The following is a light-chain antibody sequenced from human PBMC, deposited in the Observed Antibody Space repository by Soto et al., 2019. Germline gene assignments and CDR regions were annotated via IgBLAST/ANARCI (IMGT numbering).Light chain of an antibody. V-gene: IGLV1-40*01. J-gene: IGLJ2*01. CDR3: QSYDSSLSGSKV. CDR1: SSNIGAGYD. Sequence: QPVLTQPPSVSGAPGQRVTISCTGSSSNIGAGYDVHWYQQLPGTAPKLLIYGNSNRPSGVPDRFSGSKSGTSASLAITGLQAEDEADYYSQSYDSSLSGSKVFGGGTKVTVL. CDR2: GNS.